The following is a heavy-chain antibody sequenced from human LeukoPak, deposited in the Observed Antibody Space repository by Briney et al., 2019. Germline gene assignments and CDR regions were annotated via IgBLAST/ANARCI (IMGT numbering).Heavy chain of an antibody. J-gene: IGHJ5*02. V-gene: IGHV4-39*01. CDR3: ARLGNIVVVPAAIVP. D-gene: IGHD2-2*01. Sequence: SETLSLTCTVSGGSISSSSYYWGWIRQPPGKGLEWIGSIYYSGSTYYNPSLKSRVTISVDTSKNQFSLKLSSVTAADTAVYYCARLGNIVVVPAAIVPWGQGTLVTVSS. CDR1: GGSISSSSYY. CDR2: IYYSGST.